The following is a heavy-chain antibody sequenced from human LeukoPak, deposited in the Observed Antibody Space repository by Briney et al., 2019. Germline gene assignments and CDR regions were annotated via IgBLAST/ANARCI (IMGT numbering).Heavy chain of an antibody. V-gene: IGHV3-23*01. CDR3: AKDLDYYDSSGSYY. Sequence: GGSLRLSCAASGFTFSSYAMSWVRQAPGKGLEWVSAISGSGGSTYYADSVKGRFTTSRDNSKNTLYLQMNSLRAEDTAVYYCAKDLDYYDSSGSYYWGQGTLVTVSS. D-gene: IGHD3-22*01. CDR2: ISGSGGST. CDR1: GFTFSSYA. J-gene: IGHJ4*02.